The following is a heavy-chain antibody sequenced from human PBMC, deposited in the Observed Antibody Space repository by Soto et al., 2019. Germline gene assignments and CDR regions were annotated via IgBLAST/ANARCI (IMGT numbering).Heavy chain of an antibody. V-gene: IGHV1-46*03. D-gene: IGHD1-26*01. J-gene: IGHJ6*02. CDR3: ARERVSFSGSHQYHHGMDV. Sequence: GASVKVSCKASGYTFTSYSLHWVRQAPGQGLEWMGIINPSGGSSSFAQKFQGRVTMTSDTSTSTVYMELSSLRSEDTAVYYCARERVSFSGSHQYHHGMDVWGLGTPVTVSS. CDR2: INPSGGSS. CDR1: GYTFTSYS.